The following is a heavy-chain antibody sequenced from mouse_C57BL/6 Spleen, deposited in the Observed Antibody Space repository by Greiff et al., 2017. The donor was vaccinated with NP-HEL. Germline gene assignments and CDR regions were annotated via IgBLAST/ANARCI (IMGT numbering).Heavy chain of an antibody. J-gene: IGHJ1*03. Sequence: VQLKESGPELVKPGASVKISCKASGYSFTGYYMHWVKQSHGNILDWIGYIYPYNGVSSYNQKFKGKATLTVDKSSSTAYMELRSLTSEDSAVYYCARAPSYDGYPHWYFDVWGTGTTVTVSS. D-gene: IGHD2-3*01. CDR3: ARAPSYDGYPHWYFDV. CDR1: GYSFTGYY. V-gene: IGHV1-31*01. CDR2: IYPYNGVS.